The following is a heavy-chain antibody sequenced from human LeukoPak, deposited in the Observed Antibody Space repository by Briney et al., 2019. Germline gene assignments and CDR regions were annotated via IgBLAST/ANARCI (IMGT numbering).Heavy chain of an antibody. V-gene: IGHV4-59*01. J-gene: IGHJ1*01. CDR2: IYYSGST. CDR1: GGSISSYY. CDR3: ARSSGVAVALYFQH. Sequence: SETLSLTCTVSGGSISSYYWSWIRQPPGKGLEWIGYIYYSGSTNYNPSLKSRVTISVDTSKNQFSLKLSSVTTADTAVYYCARSSGVAVALYFQHWGQGTLVTVSS. D-gene: IGHD6-19*01.